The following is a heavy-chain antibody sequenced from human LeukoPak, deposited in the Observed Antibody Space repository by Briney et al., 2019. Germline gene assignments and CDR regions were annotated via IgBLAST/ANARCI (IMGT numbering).Heavy chain of an antibody. CDR1: GFTFSSYG. V-gene: IGHV3-30*02. Sequence: PGGSLRLSCAASGFTFSSYGMHWVRQAPGKGLEWVAVIWYDGSNKYYADSVKGRFTISRDNSKNTLYLQMNSLRAEDTAVYYCAKDALYYGSGSYWRGGYYFDYWGQGTLVTVSS. D-gene: IGHD3-10*01. J-gene: IGHJ4*02. CDR3: AKDALYYGSGSYWRGGYYFDY. CDR2: IWYDGSNK.